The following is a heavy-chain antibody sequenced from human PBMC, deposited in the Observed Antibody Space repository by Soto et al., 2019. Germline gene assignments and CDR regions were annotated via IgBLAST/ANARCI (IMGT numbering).Heavy chain of an antibody. J-gene: IGHJ4*02. CDR1: GDSITNSNW. Sequence: SETLSLTCAVSGDSITNSNWWSWVRQAPGKGLEWIGEIYHSGATTYNPSLKSRVTISVDPSNNHFSLKLTSVTAAETAVYFCERDLGKGTDYWGQGTLVTVSS. V-gene: IGHV4-4*02. CDR3: ERDLGKGTDY. CDR2: IYHSGAT. D-gene: IGHD1-1*01.